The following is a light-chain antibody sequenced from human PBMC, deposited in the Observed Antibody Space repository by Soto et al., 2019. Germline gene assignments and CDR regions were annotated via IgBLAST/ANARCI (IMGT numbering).Light chain of an antibody. V-gene: IGKV3-20*01. CDR2: GAS. CDR3: QQYGSSGT. Sequence: DIVLTQSPGPLSLSPGERATLSCKASQSVSSTSLAWYQQKPGQAPSLLIYGASSRATGIPERFSGSGSGTVFTLTISRLEPEDFAVYYCQQYGSSGTFGQGTKVDIK. J-gene: IGKJ1*01. CDR1: QSVSSTS.